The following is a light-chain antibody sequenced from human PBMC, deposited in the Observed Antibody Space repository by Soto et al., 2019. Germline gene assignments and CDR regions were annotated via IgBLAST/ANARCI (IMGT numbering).Light chain of an antibody. CDR2: AAS. CDR1: HSISSY. V-gene: IGKV1-39*01. J-gene: IGKJ5*01. CDR3: QQLFDSPIT. Sequence: DIQMTQSPSSLSASVGDRVTITCRASHSISSYLNWYQQKPGKAPKLLIYAASTLESGVPSRFSATVSGTEFSLTITSLQPEDFATYYCQQLFDSPITFGQGTRLEIK.